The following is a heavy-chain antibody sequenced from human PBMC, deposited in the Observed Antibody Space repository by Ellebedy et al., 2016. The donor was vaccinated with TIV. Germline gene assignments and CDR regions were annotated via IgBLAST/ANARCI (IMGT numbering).Heavy chain of an antibody. Sequence: GESLKISXAASGSAFSSYAMHWVRQAPGKGLAWVSYIGSSSTTIYYADSVKGRFTVSRDNAKNSLYLQLNSLRAEDTAVYYCAKGPTTRYYYMDVWGKGTTVTVSS. D-gene: IGHD1-26*01. J-gene: IGHJ6*03. V-gene: IGHV3-48*04. CDR3: AKGPTTRYYYMDV. CDR2: IGSSSTTI. CDR1: GSAFSSYA.